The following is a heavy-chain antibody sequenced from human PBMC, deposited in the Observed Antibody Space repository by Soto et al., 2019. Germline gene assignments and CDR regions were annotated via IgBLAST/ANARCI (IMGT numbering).Heavy chain of an antibody. Sequence: LRLSCAATGFTFSVYAMTWVRQSPGKGLEWVSAVTANGGSTYSADSVKGRFTISRDNSKNTLFLQMNSLRAEDTAVYYCASLGVGDWANYYYYYGMDVWGQGTTVTVSS. D-gene: IGHD2-21*02. J-gene: IGHJ6*02. CDR1: GFTFSVYA. V-gene: IGHV3-23*01. CDR2: VTANGGST. CDR3: ASLGVGDWANYYYYYGMDV.